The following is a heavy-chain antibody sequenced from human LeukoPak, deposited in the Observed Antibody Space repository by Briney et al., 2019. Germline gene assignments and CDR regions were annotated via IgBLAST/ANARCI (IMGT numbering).Heavy chain of an antibody. J-gene: IGHJ4*02. D-gene: IGHD3-9*01. CDR3: ARDRDWAFDY. CDR2: IRSSDRAI. Sequence: GGSLRLSCVASGFTFSTYSMNWVRQAPGKGLEWVSYIRSSDRAIYYADSVTGRFTISRGNAKNSLYLQMHSLRDEDTAVYCCARDRDWAFDYWGQGTLVTVSS. V-gene: IGHV3-48*02. CDR1: GFTFSTYS.